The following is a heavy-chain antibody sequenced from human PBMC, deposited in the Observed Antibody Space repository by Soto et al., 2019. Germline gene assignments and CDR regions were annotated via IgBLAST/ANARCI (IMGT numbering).Heavy chain of an antibody. CDR1: GGSISVYY. CDR2: VYYSGNI. V-gene: IGHV4-59*01. CDR3: ARDYFMTYFDH. J-gene: IGHJ4*02. Sequence: PSETLSLTSTASGGSISVYYWSWIRQPPGKGLEWIGYVYYSGNIKYNPSLKSRVTISVDTSKNQFSLSLSSVTAADTAVYYCARDYFMTYFDHWGQGTKVTVSS. D-gene: IGHD3-10*01.